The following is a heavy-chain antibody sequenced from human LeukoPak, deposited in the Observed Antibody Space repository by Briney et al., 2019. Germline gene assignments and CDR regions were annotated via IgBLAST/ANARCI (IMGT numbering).Heavy chain of an antibody. CDR1: GFTFSAYS. D-gene: IGHD3-16*01. V-gene: IGHV3-21*01. CDR3: ARWVGVWGNFPDTERRVDV. CDR2: IDASGGSI. J-gene: IGHJ6*02. Sequence: GGSGRLSCAASGFTFSAYSMNWGRQAPGKGLEWASCIDASGGSIYYADSVKGRFTISRDNAKSSLFLQMNSLRDDDTAVYYCARWVGVWGNFPDTERRVDVWGQGTTVTVSS.